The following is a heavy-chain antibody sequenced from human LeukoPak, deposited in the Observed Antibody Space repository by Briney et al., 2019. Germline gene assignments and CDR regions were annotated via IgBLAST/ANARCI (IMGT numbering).Heavy chain of an antibody. D-gene: IGHD3-9*01. V-gene: IGHV3-7*01. Sequence: GSLRLSCAASGFTFSIYWMSWVRQAPGKGLEWVANIKQDGSEKYYVDSVKGRFTISRDNAKNSLYLQMNSLRAEDTAVYYCATDRAISAHWGQGTLVTVSS. CDR3: ATDRAISAH. J-gene: IGHJ4*02. CDR2: IKQDGSEK. CDR1: GFTFSIYW.